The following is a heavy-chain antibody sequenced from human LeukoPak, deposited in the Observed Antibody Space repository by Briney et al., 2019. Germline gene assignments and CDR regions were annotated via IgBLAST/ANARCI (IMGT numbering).Heavy chain of an antibody. V-gene: IGHV3-23*01. CDR1: GFTFSSYA. D-gene: IGHD3-9*01. CDR2: ISGSGGST. Sequence: GGSLRLSCAASGFTFSSYAMTWVRQAPGKGLEWVSIISGSGGSTPYADSVKGRFTISRDNSKSTLYLQMNSLRAEDTALYYCAKPYSGTILTGWFDPWGQGTLVTVSS. CDR3: AKPYSGTILTGWFDP. J-gene: IGHJ5*02.